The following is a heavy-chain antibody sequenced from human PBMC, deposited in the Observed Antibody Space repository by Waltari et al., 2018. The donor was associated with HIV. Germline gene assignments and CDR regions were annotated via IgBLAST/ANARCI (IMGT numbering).Heavy chain of an antibody. CDR3: ARGRQSDWAGELDP. D-gene: IGHD2-21*02. J-gene: IGHJ5*02. Sequence: QVQLQESGPGLVKPSETLALTCTVSGGASTHYVGTWIRQPPGKGLVWIGYIYSTGHTDYNPSLKSRVTMSVDASKNQFSLYLNSVTAADTAVYFCARGRQSDWAGELDPWGQGILVTISS. CDR2: IYSTGHT. CDR1: GGASTHYV. V-gene: IGHV4-59*01.